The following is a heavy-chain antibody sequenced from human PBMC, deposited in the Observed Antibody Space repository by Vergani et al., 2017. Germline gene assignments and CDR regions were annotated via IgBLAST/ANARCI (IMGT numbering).Heavy chain of an antibody. CDR2: ISSSSSTI. D-gene: IGHD1-26*01. CDR3: ARGIGGTRWDAFDI. J-gene: IGHJ3*02. Sequence: EVQLLQSGGGVIQPGGSVRLSCAASGFTFSACPMTWVRQAPGKGLEWVSYISSSSSTIYYADSVKGRFTISRDNAKNSLYLQMNSLRAEDTAVYYCARGIGGTRWDAFDIWGQGTMVTVSS. V-gene: IGHV3-48*01. CDR1: GFTFSACP.